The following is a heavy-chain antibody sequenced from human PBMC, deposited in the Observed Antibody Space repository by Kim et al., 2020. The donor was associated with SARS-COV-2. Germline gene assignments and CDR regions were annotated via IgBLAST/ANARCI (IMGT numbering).Heavy chain of an antibody. CDR2: IYSGGST. CDR3: ARGNGGDYWYFDL. CDR1: EFTVSNNY. J-gene: IGHJ2*01. D-gene: IGHD1-1*01. Sequence: GGSLRLSCAASEFTVSNNYMSWVRQAPGKGLEWISLIYSGGSTYYADSVKGRFTISRHNSKNRLYLQMNSLRTEDTALYYCARGNGGDYWYFDLWGRGTLVTVSS. V-gene: IGHV3-53*04.